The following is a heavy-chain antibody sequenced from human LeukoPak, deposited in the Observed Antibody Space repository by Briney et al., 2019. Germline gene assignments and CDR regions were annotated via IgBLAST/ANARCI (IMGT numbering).Heavy chain of an antibody. D-gene: IGHD6-19*01. CDR3: ARGLREQWLVNGPFDY. V-gene: IGHV4-61*02. CDR1: GGSISSGSYY. CDR2: IYTSGST. Sequence: SQTLSLTCTVSGGSISSGSYYWSWIRQPAGKGLEWIGRIYTSGSTNYNPSLKSRVTISVDTSKNQFSLKLSSVTAADTAVYYCARGLREQWLVNGPFDYWGQGTLDTVSS. J-gene: IGHJ4*02.